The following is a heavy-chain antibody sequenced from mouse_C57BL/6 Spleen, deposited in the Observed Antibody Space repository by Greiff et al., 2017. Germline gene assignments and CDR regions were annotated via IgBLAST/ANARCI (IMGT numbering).Heavy chain of an antibody. Sequence: DVKLVESGGGLVQPKGSLKLSCAASGFSFNTYAMNWVRQAPGKGLEWVARIRSKSNNYATYYADSVKDRFTINRDDSESMLSLQMNNLKTEDTAMYYCVRGNYDYWGQGTTLTVSS. CDR2: IRSKSNNYAT. CDR3: VRGNYDY. V-gene: IGHV10-1*01. J-gene: IGHJ2*01. CDR1: GFSFNTYA. D-gene: IGHD2-1*01.